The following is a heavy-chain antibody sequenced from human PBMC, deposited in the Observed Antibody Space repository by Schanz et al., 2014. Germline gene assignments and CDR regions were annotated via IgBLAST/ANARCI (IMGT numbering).Heavy chain of an antibody. CDR3: ARDFSAYVGNYFDY. CDR1: RYTFNTYG. CDR2: INLSGGST. V-gene: IGHV1-46*02. J-gene: IGHJ4*02. Sequence: QVQLVQSGAEVKKPGASVKVSCEASRYTFNTYGLNWVRQAPGQGLEWMGIINLSGGSTNNAQKFQGRLTMTTDTSTGTDYMELKSLRSDDTAVYYCARDFSAYVGNYFDYWGQGTLVTVSS. D-gene: IGHD5-12*01.